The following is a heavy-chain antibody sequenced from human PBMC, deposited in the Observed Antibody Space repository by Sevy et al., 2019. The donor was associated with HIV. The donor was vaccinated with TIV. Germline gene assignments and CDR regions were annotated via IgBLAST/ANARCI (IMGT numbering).Heavy chain of an antibody. D-gene: IGHD3-3*01. J-gene: IGHJ6*02. CDR2: INPKSGAT. CDR3: ARESYDFWTGPVDYDYGMDV. V-gene: IGHV1-2*02. Sequence: ASVKVSCKASGYTFTGHYMHWVRQAPGQGLEWMGWINPKSGATNYAQKFQGRVTMTRDTSVSTANMELNRLTSDDTAVYYCARESYDFWTGPVDYDYGMDVWGQGTTVTVSS. CDR1: GYTFTGHY.